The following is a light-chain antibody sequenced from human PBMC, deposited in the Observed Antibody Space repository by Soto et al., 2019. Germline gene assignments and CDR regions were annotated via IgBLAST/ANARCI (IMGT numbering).Light chain of an antibody. V-gene: IGLV2-14*01. CDR3: SSYTSSSTLEI. CDR2: EVS. Sequence: QSVLTQPASASGSPGQSITISCTGTSSDVGGYNYVSWYQQHPGKAPKLMIYEVSNRPSGVSNRFSGSKSGNTASLTISGLRAEDEADYYCSSYTSSSTLEIFGTGTKVTVL. CDR1: SSDVGGYNY. J-gene: IGLJ1*01.